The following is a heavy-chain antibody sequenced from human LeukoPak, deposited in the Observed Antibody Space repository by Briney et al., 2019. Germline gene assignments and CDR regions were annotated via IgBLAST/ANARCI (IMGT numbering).Heavy chain of an antibody. D-gene: IGHD3-22*01. CDR2: ISSSSSYI. CDR1: GFTVSSNY. CDR3: ARDPHTYYYDSSGYYFDY. V-gene: IGHV3-21*01. Sequence: GGSLRLSCAASGFTVSSNYMSWVRQAPGKGLEWVSSISSSSSYIYYADSVKGRFTISRDNAKNSLYLQMNSLRAEDTAVYYCARDPHTYYYDSSGYYFDYWGQGTLVTVSS. J-gene: IGHJ4*02.